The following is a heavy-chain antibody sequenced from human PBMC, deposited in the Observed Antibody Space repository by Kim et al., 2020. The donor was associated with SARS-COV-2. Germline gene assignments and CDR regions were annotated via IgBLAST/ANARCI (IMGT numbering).Heavy chain of an antibody. Sequence: GESLKISCKGSGYSFTSYWISWVRQMPGKGLEWMGRIDPSDSYTNYSPSFQGHVTISADKSISTAYLQWSSLKASDTAMYYCARLGGDCSSTSCLTYYYYYGMDVWGQGTTVTVSS. CDR1: GYSFTSYW. CDR3: ARLGGDCSSTSCLTYYYYYGMDV. D-gene: IGHD2-2*01. J-gene: IGHJ6*02. CDR2: IDPSDSYT. V-gene: IGHV5-10-1*01.